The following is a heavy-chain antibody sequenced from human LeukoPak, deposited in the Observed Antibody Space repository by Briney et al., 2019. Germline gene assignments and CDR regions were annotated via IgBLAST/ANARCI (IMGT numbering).Heavy chain of an antibody. J-gene: IGHJ4*02. D-gene: IGHD3-3*01. V-gene: IGHV1-8*03. Sequence: ASVKVSCKASGYTFTTYDINWVRQATGQGLEWMGWMNPNSGYTGYAQKFQGRVTITRDTSISTAYMELSSLRSEDTAVYYCARVGWSIDYWGQGTLATVPS. CDR2: MNPNSGYT. CDR3: ARVGWSIDY. CDR1: GYTFTTYD.